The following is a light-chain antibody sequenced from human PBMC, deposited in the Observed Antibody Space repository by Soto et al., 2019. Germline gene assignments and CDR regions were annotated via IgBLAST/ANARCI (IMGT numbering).Light chain of an antibody. V-gene: IGKV3-20*01. CDR2: GAS. J-gene: IGKJ4*01. CDR1: QSVNNNY. Sequence: VLTQSPGTLSLSPGERATLSCRASQSVNNNYLAWYQQKPGQSPRLLIYGASIRATAIPDRFSGSGSGTDFTFTISRLEPEDSAVYYCQQHSRSITFGGGTKVEIK. CDR3: QQHSRSIT.